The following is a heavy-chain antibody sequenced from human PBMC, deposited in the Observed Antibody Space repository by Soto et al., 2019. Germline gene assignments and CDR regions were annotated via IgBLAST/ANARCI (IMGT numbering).Heavy chain of an antibody. Sequence: GGSLRLSCAASGFTFSSYGMHWVRQAPGKGLEWVAVISYDGSNKYYADSVKGRFTISRDNSKNTLYLQMNSLRAEDTAVYYCAKEGYLWSGYYKYFDYWGQGTLVTVSS. D-gene: IGHD3-3*01. V-gene: IGHV3-30*18. CDR2: ISYDGSNK. CDR3: AKEGYLWSGYYKYFDY. CDR1: GFTFSSYG. J-gene: IGHJ4*02.